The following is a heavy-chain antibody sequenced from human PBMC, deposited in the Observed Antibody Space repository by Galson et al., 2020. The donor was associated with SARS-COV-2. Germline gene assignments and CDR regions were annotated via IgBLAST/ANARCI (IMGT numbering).Heavy chain of an antibody. Sequence: SETLSLTCTVPNGSINNNIYYWGWIRQSPGGALEWLGSLYSSGSISYNPSLRDRLSTSVDTPTNHFFLRLHSVTAADTAVYFCARRGGFGSGSLSAWGQGTLGTVAS. V-gene: IGHV4-39*02. D-gene: IGHD3-10*01. CDR3: ARRGGFGSGSLSA. CDR2: LYSSGSI. CDR1: NGSINNNIYY. J-gene: IGHJ5*02.